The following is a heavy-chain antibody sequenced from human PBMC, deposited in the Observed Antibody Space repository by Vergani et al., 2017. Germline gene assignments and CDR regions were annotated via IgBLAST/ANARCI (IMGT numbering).Heavy chain of an antibody. CDR1: GFTFSSYS. V-gene: IGHV3-21*01. CDR2: ISSSSSYI. J-gene: IGHJ6*02. Sequence: EVQLLESGGGLVQPGGSLRLSCAASGFTFSSYSMNWVRQAPGKGLEWVSSISSSSSYIYYADSVKGRFTISRDNAKNSLYLQMNSLRAEDTAVYYCARISSWYEDYYYGMDVWGQGTTVTVSS. D-gene: IGHD6-13*01. CDR3: ARISSWYEDYYYGMDV.